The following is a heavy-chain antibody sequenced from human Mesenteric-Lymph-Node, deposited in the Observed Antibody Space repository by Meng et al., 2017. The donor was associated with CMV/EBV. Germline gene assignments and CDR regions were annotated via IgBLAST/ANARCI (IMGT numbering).Heavy chain of an antibody. D-gene: IGHD1-26*01. V-gene: IGHV3-7*03. Sequence: GESLKISCAASGFTFSNYWMSWVRQAPGKGLEWVANIKQDGSEQYYVDSVKGRFTISRDNSQNTLYLQMNGLRAEDTAVYYCAKGSGSPFDYWGQGTLVTVSS. CDR1: GFTFSNYW. CDR2: IKQDGSEQ. J-gene: IGHJ4*02. CDR3: AKGSGSPFDY.